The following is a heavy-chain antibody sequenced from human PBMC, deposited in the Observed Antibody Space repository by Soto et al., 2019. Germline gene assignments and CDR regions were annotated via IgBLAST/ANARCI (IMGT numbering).Heavy chain of an antibody. CDR3: ARYFFLGNYFDY. D-gene: IGHD3-10*01. CDR2: IYSGGTT. Sequence: PGGSLRLSCAASGFTVSGNYMGWVRQAPGKGLEWVSVIYSGGTTYYADSVKGRFTISRDNSKNTLYLQMNSLRAEDTAVYYCARYFFLGNYFDYWGQGTLVTVSS. CDR1: GFTVSGNY. J-gene: IGHJ4*02. V-gene: IGHV3-53*01.